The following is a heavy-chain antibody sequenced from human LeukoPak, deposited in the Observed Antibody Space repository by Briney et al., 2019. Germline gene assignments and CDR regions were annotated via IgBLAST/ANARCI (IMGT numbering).Heavy chain of an antibody. J-gene: IGHJ4*02. CDR2: IRYDGSNK. CDR1: GFTFSSYG. CDR3: AKDRQAAAGMDY. Sequence: PGGSLRLSCAASGFTFSSYGMHWVRQAPGKGLEWVAFIRYDGSNKYYADSVKGRFTISRDNSKNTLYLQMNSLRAEDTAVYYCAKDRQAAAGMDYWGQRTLVTVSS. D-gene: IGHD6-13*01. V-gene: IGHV3-30*02.